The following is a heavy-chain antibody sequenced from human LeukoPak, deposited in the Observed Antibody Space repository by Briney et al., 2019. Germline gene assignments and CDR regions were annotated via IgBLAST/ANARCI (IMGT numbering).Heavy chain of an antibody. J-gene: IGHJ3*02. D-gene: IGHD6-13*01. CDR3: ARIHLSIAAAGTVDI. Sequence: SETLSLTCTVSGGSISSGGYYWSWIRQHPGKGLAWIGYIYYSGSTYYNPSLKSRVTISVDTSKNQFSLKLSSVTAADTAVYYCARIHLSIAAAGTVDIWGQGTMVTVSS. V-gene: IGHV4-31*03. CDR1: GGSISSGGYY. CDR2: IYYSGST.